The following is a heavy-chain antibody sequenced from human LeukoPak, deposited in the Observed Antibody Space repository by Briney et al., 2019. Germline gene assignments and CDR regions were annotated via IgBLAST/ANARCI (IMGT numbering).Heavy chain of an antibody. CDR2: IYYSGST. J-gene: IGHJ4*02. D-gene: IGHD5-18*01. Sequence: TSETLFLTCTVSGGSISSYYWSWIRQPPGKGLEWIGYIYYSGSTNYNPSLKSRVTISVDTSKNQFSLKLSSVTAADTAVYYCARVGSGYSYGSGLDYWGQGTLVTVSS. V-gene: IGHV4-59*01. CDR1: GGSISSYY. CDR3: ARVGSGYSYGSGLDY.